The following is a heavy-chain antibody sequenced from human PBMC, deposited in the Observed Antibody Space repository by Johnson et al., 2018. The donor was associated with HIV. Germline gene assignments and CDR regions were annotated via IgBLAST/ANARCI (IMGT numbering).Heavy chain of an antibody. Sequence: VESGGGLVQPGSSLRLSCAASGFPFEDYAMHWVRQAPGKGLEWVSGISWNSGSIGYADSVKGRFTISRDNAKNSLYLQMNSLRAEDTALYYCAKPLHSGSYWAAFDIWGQGTMVTVSS. CDR3: AKPLHSGSYWAAFDI. D-gene: IGHD1-26*01. CDR2: ISWNSGSI. J-gene: IGHJ3*02. V-gene: IGHV3-9*01. CDR1: GFPFEDYA.